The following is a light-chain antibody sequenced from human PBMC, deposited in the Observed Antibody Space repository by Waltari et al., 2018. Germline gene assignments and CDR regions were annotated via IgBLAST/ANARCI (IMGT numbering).Light chain of an antibody. CDR1: GSNIGAGYA. V-gene: IGLV1-40*01. J-gene: IGLJ3*02. CDR3: QSYDTSLSVV. Sequence: QSVLPQPPSVSGAPGQRVTISCTGSGSNIGAGYAVHWYPQLPRAAPNLLIYGSTSRPLGVPARFFGSTSGTSASLAITGLQAEDEADYYCQSYDTSLSVVFGGGTKLTVL. CDR2: GST.